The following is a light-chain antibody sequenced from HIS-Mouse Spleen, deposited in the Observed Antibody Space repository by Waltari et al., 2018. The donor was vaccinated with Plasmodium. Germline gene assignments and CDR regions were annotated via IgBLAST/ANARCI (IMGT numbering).Light chain of an antibody. V-gene: IGLV3-19*01. J-gene: IGLJ2*01. CDR2: GKN. Sequence: SSELTQDPAVYVALGQTVRIPYQGDSLRRYYASWYQQKPVQAPVLVIYGKNNRPSGIPDRFSGSSSGNTASLTITGAQAEDEADYYCNSRDSSGNHLGVVFGGGTKLTVL. CDR3: NSRDSSGNHLGVV. CDR1: SLRRYY.